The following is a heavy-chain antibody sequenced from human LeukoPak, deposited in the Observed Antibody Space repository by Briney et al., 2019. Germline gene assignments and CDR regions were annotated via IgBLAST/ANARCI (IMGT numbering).Heavy chain of an antibody. D-gene: IGHD1-26*01. J-gene: IGHJ4*02. CDR2: INPSGGST. CDR1: VYTFTSYY. Sequence: ASVKVSCTASVYTFTSYYMHWVRQAPGQGLEWMGIINPSGGSTSYAQKFQGRVTMTRDTSTSTVYMELSSLRSEDTAVYYCARVKWELFFFDYWGQGTLVTVSS. CDR3: ARVKWELFFFDY. V-gene: IGHV1-46*01.